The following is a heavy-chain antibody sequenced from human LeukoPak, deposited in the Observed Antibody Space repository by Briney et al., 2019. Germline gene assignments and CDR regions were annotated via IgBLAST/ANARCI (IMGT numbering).Heavy chain of an antibody. CDR3: ASHHGDFHYFDY. D-gene: IGHD4-17*01. Sequence: GGSLRLSCAASGFTVSSNYMSWVRQAPGKGLEWVSVIYSGGSTYYADSVKGRFTISRDNSKNTLYLQMNSLRAEDTAVYYCASHHGDFHYFDYWGQGTLVTVSS. J-gene: IGHJ4*02. V-gene: IGHV3-66*04. CDR2: IYSGGST. CDR1: GFTVSSNY.